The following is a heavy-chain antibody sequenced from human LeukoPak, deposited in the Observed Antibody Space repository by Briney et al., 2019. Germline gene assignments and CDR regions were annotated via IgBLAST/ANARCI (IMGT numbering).Heavy chain of an antibody. CDR2: IYHSGST. CDR1: GGSINNYY. CDR3: AGTPTVRSLQGSDP. V-gene: IGHV4-59*01. D-gene: IGHD4-17*01. J-gene: IGHJ5*02. Sequence: SETLSLTCTVSGGSINNYYWSCIRQPPGKGLEWIGYIYHSGSTNYNPSLRSRVTISLDTSKNQFSLKLTSVTAADTAMYYCAGTPTVRSLQGSDPWGQGTLVIVSS.